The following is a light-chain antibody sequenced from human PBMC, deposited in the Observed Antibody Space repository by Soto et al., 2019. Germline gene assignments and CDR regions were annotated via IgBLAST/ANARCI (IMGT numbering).Light chain of an antibody. CDR3: QQYNSYWT. CDR1: QSISAW. CDR2: DAS. J-gene: IGKJ1*01. V-gene: IGKV1-5*01. Sequence: IQMSQSPSSLSASVGNRVTITCRASQSISAWLAWYQQKPGKAPKLLIYDASSLESGVPSRFSGSGSGTEFTLTISSMKPDDFATYHCQQYNSYWTFGQGTKVDI.